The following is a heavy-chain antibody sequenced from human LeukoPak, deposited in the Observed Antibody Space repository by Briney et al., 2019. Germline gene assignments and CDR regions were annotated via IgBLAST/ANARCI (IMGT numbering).Heavy chain of an antibody. D-gene: IGHD1-26*01. V-gene: IGHV4-59*08. Sequence: SETLSLTCTVSGGSISTYYWSWIRQPPGEGLERIGYIYYSGSTNYNPSFKSRVTISVDTSKNQFSLKLSPVTAADTAVYYCARSGIVGALFDPWGQGTLVTVSS. CDR3: ARSGIVGALFDP. J-gene: IGHJ5*02. CDR2: IYYSGST. CDR1: GGSISTYY.